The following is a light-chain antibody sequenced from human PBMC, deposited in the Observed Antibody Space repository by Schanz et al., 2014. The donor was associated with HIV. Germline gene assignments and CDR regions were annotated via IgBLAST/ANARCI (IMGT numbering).Light chain of an antibody. CDR1: TSDVGNYNL. Sequence: QSALTQPASVSGSVGLSITISCTGTTSDVGNYNLVSWYQQHPGKAPKLMIYEGTKRPSGVSNRFSGSKSGNTASLTISGLQAEDEADYYCCSYAGSSTLLFGGGTKLTVL. J-gene: IGLJ2*01. V-gene: IGLV2-23*01. CDR2: EGT. CDR3: CSYAGSSTLL.